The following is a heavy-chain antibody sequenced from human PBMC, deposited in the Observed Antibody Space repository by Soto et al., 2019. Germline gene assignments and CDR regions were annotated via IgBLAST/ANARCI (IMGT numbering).Heavy chain of an antibody. CDR3: ARYDFWSGYSQDL. CDR2: VTAYNDNV. J-gene: IGHJ5*02. D-gene: IGHD3-3*01. Sequence: QVELVQSGGEVKKPGASVKVSCKVSGFKFTSYGINWVRQAPGQGLEWVGWVTAYNDNVKYAEKFQGRVTMTADTAATTDYMDLTSLRADDTAVYYCARYDFWSGYSQDLWGQGPLVTVAS. CDR1: GFKFTSYG. V-gene: IGHV1-18*01.